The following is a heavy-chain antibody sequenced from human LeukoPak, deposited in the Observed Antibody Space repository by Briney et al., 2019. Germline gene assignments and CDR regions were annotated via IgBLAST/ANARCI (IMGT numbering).Heavy chain of an antibody. Sequence: GGSLRLSCAASGFTFSSYWMSWVRQAPGKGLEWVANIKQDGSEKYYVDSVKGRFTISRDNAKNSLYLQMNSLRAEDTAVYYCATDLHTLSGPEPDYWGQGTLVTVSS. CDR1: GFTFSSYW. D-gene: IGHD3-3*01. CDR3: ATDLHTLSGPEPDY. V-gene: IGHV3-7*01. J-gene: IGHJ4*02. CDR2: IKQDGSEK.